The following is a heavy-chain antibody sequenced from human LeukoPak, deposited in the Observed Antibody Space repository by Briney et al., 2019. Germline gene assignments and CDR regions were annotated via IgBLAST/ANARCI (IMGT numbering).Heavy chain of an antibody. Sequence: GGSLRLSCAASGFTFSSYAMSWVRQAPGKGLEWVSAISGSGGSTYYADSVKGRFTISRDDSKNTVYLQMNSLRAEDTAVYYCGKGTVVVPAVADYWGQGTLVTVSS. CDR3: GKGTVVVPAVADY. J-gene: IGHJ4*02. V-gene: IGHV3-23*01. CDR2: ISGSGGST. D-gene: IGHD2-2*01. CDR1: GFTFSSYA.